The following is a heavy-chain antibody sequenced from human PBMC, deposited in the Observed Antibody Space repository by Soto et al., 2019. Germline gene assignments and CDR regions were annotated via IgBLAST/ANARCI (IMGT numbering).Heavy chain of an antibody. CDR2: IWYDGSNK. V-gene: IGHV3-33*01. CDR1: GFTFSSYG. CDR3: ARGIAVAGTVDY. D-gene: IGHD6-19*01. J-gene: IGHJ4*02. Sequence: PGGSLRLSCAASGFTFSSYGMHWVRQAPGKGLEWVAVIWYDGSNKYYADSVKGRFTISRDNSKNTLYLQMNSLRAEDTAVYYCARGIAVAGTVDYWGQGTLVTVSS.